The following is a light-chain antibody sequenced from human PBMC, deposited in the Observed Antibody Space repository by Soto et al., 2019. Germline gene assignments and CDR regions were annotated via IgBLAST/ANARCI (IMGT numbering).Light chain of an antibody. CDR3: AAWDDSLSGWV. J-gene: IGLJ3*02. CDR1: SSNIGNNY. V-gene: IGLV1-47*02. CDR2: SNN. Sequence: QTVVTQPPSASGTPGQRVTFSCSGSSSNIGNNYVYWYQHLPGTAPKLLIHSNNQRPSGVPDRFSGSKSGTSASLAISGLRSEDEADYYCAAWDDSLSGWVFGGGTKLTVL.